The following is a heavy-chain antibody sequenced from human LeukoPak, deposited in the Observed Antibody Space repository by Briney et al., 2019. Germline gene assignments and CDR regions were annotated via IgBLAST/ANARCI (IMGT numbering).Heavy chain of an antibody. CDR2: I. V-gene: IGHV5-51*01. J-gene: IGHJ4*02. CDR1: GSSFGTYW. CDR3: ARQAQLASFDC. Sequence: GESLKISCKGSGSSFGTYWIGWVRQMPGEGLEWMGIISPSFQGQVTISVDKSINTAYLQWSSLKASDTAMYYCARQAQLASFDCWGQGTLVTVSS. D-gene: IGHD3-3*02.